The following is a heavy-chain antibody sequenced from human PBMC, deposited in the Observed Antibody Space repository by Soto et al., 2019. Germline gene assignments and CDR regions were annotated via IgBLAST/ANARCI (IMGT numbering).Heavy chain of an antibody. V-gene: IGHV3-7*01. D-gene: IGHD3-16*01. CDR2: IKPDGSAK. Sequence: EVKLEESGGDLVQPGGSLILSCAASGFTFSSYWMGWVRQAPGKGLEWVANIKPDGSAKYYVDSVKGRFTISRDNAKNYLYLQMNSLRAEDPAVYYCAGREMATGYYGGVYWGQGTPVTISS. CDR3: AGREMATGYYGGVY. CDR1: GFTFSSYW. J-gene: IGHJ4*02.